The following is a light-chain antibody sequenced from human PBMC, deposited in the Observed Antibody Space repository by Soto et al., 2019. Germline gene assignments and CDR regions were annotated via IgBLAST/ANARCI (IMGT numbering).Light chain of an antibody. CDR2: DVA. CDR1: SSDVGGFNS. J-gene: IGLJ1*01. CDR3: SSYTSTMTNV. V-gene: IGLV2-14*03. Sequence: QSVLTQPASVSGSPGQSITISCTGTSSDVGGFNSVSWYQLRPGTAPKLILYDVADRPSGVSYRFSGSKPGNTASLTISGLQAADEADYFCSSYTSTMTNVFGSGTKVTVL.